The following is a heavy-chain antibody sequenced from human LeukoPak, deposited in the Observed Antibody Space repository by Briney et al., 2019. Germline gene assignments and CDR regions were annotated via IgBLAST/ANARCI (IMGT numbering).Heavy chain of an antibody. D-gene: IGHD4/OR15-4a*01. CDR2: ISSSGSTI. J-gene: IGHJ6*02. V-gene: IGHV3-48*03. Sequence: PGGSLRLSCGASGFTFSGYEMNWVRQAPGKGLEWVSYISSSGSTIYYADSVKGRFTISRDNAKNSLYLQMNSLRAEDTAVYYCARDEYGRYGMDVWGQGTTVTVSS. CDR1: GFTFSGYE. CDR3: ARDEYGRYGMDV.